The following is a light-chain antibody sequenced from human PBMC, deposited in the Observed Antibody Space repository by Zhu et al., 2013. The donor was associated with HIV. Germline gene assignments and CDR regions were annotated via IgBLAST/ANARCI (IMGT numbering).Light chain of an antibody. CDR3: QSYDTSLSGSV. J-gene: IGLJ2*01. CDR2: GNS. CDR1: SSNIGAGYD. Sequence: QPVLTQSPSVSGAPGQGVTISCTGSSSNIGAGYDVHWYQQFPGTAPKLLIYGNSNRPSGVPDRFSGSKSGTSASLAITGLQAEDEADYYCQSYDTSLSGSVFGGGTKLTVL. V-gene: IGLV1-40*01.